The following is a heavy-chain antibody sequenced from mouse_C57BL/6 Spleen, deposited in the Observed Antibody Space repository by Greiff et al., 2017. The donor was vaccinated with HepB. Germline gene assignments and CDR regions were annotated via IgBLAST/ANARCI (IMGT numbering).Heavy chain of an antibody. J-gene: IGHJ1*03. CDR3: AKPYGSGYFDV. CDR1: GYSITSGYY. V-gene: IGHV3-6*01. D-gene: IGHD1-1*01. CDR2: ISYDGSN. Sequence: DVKLVESGPGLVKPSQSLSLTCSVTGYSITSGYYWNWIRQFPGNKLEWMGYISYDGSNNYNPSLKNRISITRDTSKNQFFLKLNSVTTEDTATYYCAKPYGSGYFDVWGTGTTVTVSS.